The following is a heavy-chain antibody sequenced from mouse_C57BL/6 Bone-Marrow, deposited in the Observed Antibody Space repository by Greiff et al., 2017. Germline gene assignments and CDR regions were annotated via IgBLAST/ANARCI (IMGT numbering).Heavy chain of an antibody. CDR2: INPNNGGT. J-gene: IGHJ2*01. V-gene: IGHV1-18*01. Sequence: EVQLQQSGPELVKPGASVKIPCKASGYTFTDYNMDWVKQSHGKSLEWIGDINPNNGGTIYNQKFKGKATLTVDKTSSTAYVELRSLTSEDTAGYYCARDYYGFDDWGQGTTLTVSS. D-gene: IGHD1-1*01. CDR1: GYTFTDYN. CDR3: ARDYYGFDD.